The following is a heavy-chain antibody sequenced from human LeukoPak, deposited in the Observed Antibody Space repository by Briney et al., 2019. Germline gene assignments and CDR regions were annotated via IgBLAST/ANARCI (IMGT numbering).Heavy chain of an antibody. J-gene: IGHJ4*02. CDR2: IWYDGSNK. D-gene: IGHD2-8*01. Sequence: GRSLRLSCAASGFTFSTYGMHWVRQAPGKGLEWVALIWYDGSNKYYADSVKGRFTISRDDSKNTLYLQMNSLRVEDTAVYYCARGPNGHDYWGQGTLVTVSS. V-gene: IGHV3-33*01. CDR1: GFTFSTYG. CDR3: ARGPNGHDY.